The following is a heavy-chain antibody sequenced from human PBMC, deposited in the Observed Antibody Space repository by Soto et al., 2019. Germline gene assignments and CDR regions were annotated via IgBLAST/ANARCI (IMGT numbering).Heavy chain of an antibody. J-gene: IGHJ6*02. Sequence: QVQVVQSGAEVKKPGASVKVSCKASGYTFNSNFVHWVRQAPGQGREWMGRDNPIHGCVTHAPKFGDRDTMPSEPSTAKAYMERRSLTFEDTDGYDGATATMLDFHDAMDVWGQGTKVTVS. CDR1: GYTFNSNF. CDR2: DNPIHGCV. CDR3: ATATMLDFHDAMDV. V-gene: IGHV1-46*02. D-gene: IGHD3-10*02.